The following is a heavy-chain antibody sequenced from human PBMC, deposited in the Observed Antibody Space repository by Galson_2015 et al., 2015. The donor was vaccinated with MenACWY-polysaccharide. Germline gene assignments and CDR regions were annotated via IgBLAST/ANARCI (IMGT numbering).Heavy chain of an antibody. D-gene: IGHD2-15*01. CDR3: ARGSRYCSGGSCSYHFDY. J-gene: IGHJ4*02. CDR2: MNPNSGNT. CDR1: GYTFTSYD. V-gene: IGHV1-8*01. Sequence: SVKVSCKASGYTFTSYDINWVRQATGQGLKWMGWMNPNSGNTGYAQKFQGRVTMTRNTSISTAYMELSSLRSEDTAVYYCARGSRYCSGGSCSYHFDYWGQGTLVTVSS.